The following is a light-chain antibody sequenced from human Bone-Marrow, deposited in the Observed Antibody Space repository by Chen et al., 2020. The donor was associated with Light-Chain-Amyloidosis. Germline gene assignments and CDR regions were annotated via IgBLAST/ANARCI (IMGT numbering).Light chain of an antibody. J-gene: IGLJ1*01. V-gene: IGLV1-44*01. Sequence: QSVLTQPPSASGTPGQTVTISGSGTSSNFGSNTVHWYQQVPGAAPRLLIYTNDRRPSGVPSRFSGSKSGSSASLAISGLQSEDEADYYCAAWDDSLGGPYVFVTGTKVTVL. CDR3: AAWDDSLGGPYV. CDR1: SSNFGSNT. CDR2: TND.